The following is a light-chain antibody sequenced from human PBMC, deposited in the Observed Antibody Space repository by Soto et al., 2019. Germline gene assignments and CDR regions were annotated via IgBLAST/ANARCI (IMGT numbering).Light chain of an antibody. V-gene: IGKV3-11*01. J-gene: IGKJ4*01. CDR3: QQRSNWPLT. CDR2: DAS. Sequence: EIVLTQSPATLSLSPGERATLSCRASQSVSSYLAWYQQKPGQAPRLLIYDASNRATGIPARFSGSGSGTDLTLTISSLEPEDFAVYYCQQRSNWPLTLGGGPKVEIK. CDR1: QSVSSY.